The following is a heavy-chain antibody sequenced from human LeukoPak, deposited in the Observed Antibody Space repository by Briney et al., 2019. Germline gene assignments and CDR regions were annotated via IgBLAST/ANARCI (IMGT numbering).Heavy chain of an antibody. J-gene: IGHJ4*02. Sequence: GGSLRLSCAASGFTFSSYAMSWVLQAPGKGPEWVSAISADGGSTYYADSVKGRFTFSRDNSKNTVFLQMNSLRAEDTAVYYCAKDKSVSGSDDYLWGDFDSWGQGTLVTVSS. CDR2: ISADGGST. V-gene: IGHV3-23*01. CDR3: AKDKSVSGSDDYLWGDFDS. D-gene: IGHD3-16*01. CDR1: GFTFSSYA.